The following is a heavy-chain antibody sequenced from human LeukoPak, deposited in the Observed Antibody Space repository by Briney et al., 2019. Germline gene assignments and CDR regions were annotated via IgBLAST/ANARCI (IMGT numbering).Heavy chain of an antibody. D-gene: IGHD6-19*01. J-gene: IGHJ4*02. V-gene: IGHV3-23*01. CDR2: ISGNGTYI. CDR1: GFTFTTYA. CDR3: AKAVASGRSFDY. Sequence: PGGSLRPSCAASGFTFTTYAMSWVRQAPGRGLEWVSAISGNGTYIYYADSVRGRFTVSRDNSKNTLYLQMNSLRGEDTAVYYCAKAVASGRSFDYWAQGTLVTVSS.